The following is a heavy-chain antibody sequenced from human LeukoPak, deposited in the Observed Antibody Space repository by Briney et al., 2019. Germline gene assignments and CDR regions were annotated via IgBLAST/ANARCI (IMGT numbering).Heavy chain of an antibody. Sequence: PGGSLRLSCEASGLTFSSYDMNWVRQAPGKGLEWVAVISDDGSDKRYADSVKGRFTISRDNSKKTLYLQMNSPRPEDTALYFCARKDDSCGYPFDYWGQGTLVTVSP. CDR2: ISDDGSDK. D-gene: IGHD3-22*01. CDR3: ARKDDSCGYPFDY. J-gene: IGHJ4*02. CDR1: GLTFSSYD. V-gene: IGHV3-30-3*01.